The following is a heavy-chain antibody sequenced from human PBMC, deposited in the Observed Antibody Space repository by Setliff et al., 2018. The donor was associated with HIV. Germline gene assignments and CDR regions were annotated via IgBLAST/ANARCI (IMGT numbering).Heavy chain of an antibody. CDR3: AREGTWNYYDSSGGPDAFDI. D-gene: IGHD3-22*01. CDR1: GGSISSSTYY. V-gene: IGHV4-39*07. Sequence: SETLSLTCTVSGGSISSSTYYWGWIRQPPGKGLEWIGNIYYSGTTYYNPSLKSRVTISVDTSKNQFSLKLSSVTAADTAMYYCAREGTWNYYDSSGGPDAFDIWGQGTMVTVSS. CDR2: IYYSGTT. J-gene: IGHJ3*02.